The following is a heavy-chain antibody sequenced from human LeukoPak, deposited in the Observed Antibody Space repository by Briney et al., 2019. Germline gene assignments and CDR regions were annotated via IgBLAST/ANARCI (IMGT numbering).Heavy chain of an antibody. Sequence: GGSLRLSCAASGFTVSSNEMSWVRQAPGKGLEWVSSISGGSTYYADSRKGRFTISRDNSKNTLHLQMNRLRPEDTAVYYCVKEASWSGYYVTYYFDYWGQGTLVTVSS. CDR1: GFTVSSNE. J-gene: IGHJ4*02. D-gene: IGHD3-3*01. V-gene: IGHV3-38-3*01. CDR2: ISGGST. CDR3: VKEASWSGYYVTYYFDY.